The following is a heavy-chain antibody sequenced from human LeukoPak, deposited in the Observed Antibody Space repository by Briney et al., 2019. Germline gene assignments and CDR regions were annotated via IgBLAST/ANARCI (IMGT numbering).Heavy chain of an antibody. V-gene: IGHV4-38-2*02. CDR2: IYHSGST. D-gene: IGHD3-22*01. CDR3: ARGLITMIVVSHFDI. J-gene: IGHJ3*02. Sequence: SETLSLTCTVSGYSISSGYYWGWIRQPPGKGLEWIGSIYHSGSTYYNPSLKSRVTISVDTSKNQFSLKLSSVTAADTAVYYCARGLITMIVVSHFDIWGQGTMVTVSS. CDR1: GYSISSGYY.